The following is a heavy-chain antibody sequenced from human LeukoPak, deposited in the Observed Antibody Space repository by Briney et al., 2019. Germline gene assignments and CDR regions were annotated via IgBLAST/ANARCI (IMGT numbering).Heavy chain of an antibody. D-gene: IGHD1-26*01. Sequence: GESLKISCKGSGYSFSNYYIDWVRQMPGKGLEWMGVMYPGGSDIRYSPSFQGQVTISADKSIDTADLQWSSLKASDSAMYYCASRTGSYYPFDSWGQGTLVTVSS. J-gene: IGHJ4*02. V-gene: IGHV5-51*01. CDR1: GYSFSNYY. CDR2: MYPGGSDI. CDR3: ASRTGSYYPFDS.